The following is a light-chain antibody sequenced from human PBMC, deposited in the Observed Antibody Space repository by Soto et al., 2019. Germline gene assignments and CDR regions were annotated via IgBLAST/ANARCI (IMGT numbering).Light chain of an antibody. J-gene: IGKJ1*01. Sequence: DIQMTQSPSSLSASVGDRVTITCRASQSISSYLNWYQQKPGKAPKLLIYAASSLQSGVPSRFSGSGSGTDFTLTISSLQPEDFATYYCQQSYSTFGQGTKVELK. CDR3: QQSYST. V-gene: IGKV1-39*01. CDR2: AAS. CDR1: QSISSY.